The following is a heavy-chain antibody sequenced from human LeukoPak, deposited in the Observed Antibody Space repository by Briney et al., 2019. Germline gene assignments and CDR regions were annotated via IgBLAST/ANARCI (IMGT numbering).Heavy chain of an antibody. J-gene: IGHJ4*02. V-gene: IGHV3-23*01. CDR3: AREIAATGVFDY. CDR2: ISGSGGTT. Sequence: PGGSLRLSCAASGFTFSTYAMTWVRQAPGKGLEWVSAISGSGGTTYYADSVRGRFTISRDNSKNTLYLQMNSLRAEDTAVYYCAREIAATGVFDYWGQGTLVTVSS. D-gene: IGHD6-13*01. CDR1: GFTFSTYA.